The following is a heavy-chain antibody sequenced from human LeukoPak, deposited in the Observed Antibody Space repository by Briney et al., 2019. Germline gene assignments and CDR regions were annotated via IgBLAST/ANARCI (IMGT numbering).Heavy chain of an antibody. CDR1: GYTFTSYA. CDR2: INAGSGNT. D-gene: IGHD3-16*02. Sequence: ASVKVSCKASGYTFTSYAMHWVRQAPGQRLEWMGWINAGSGNTKYSQKFQGRVTITRDTSASTAYMELSSLRSEGTAVYYCARDLSPTMITFGGVIVPGYWGQGTLVTVSS. J-gene: IGHJ4*02. V-gene: IGHV1-3*01. CDR3: ARDLSPTMITFGGVIVPGY.